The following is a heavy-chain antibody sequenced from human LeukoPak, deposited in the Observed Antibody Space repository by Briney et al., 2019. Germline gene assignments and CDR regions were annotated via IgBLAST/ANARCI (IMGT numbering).Heavy chain of an antibody. CDR2: IHPSGST. J-gene: IGHJ4*02. V-gene: IGHV4-34*01. CDR3: ARGLDTYKSGVD. CDR1: GGSFSGYY. D-gene: IGHD1-26*01. Sequence: SETLSLTCAVYGGSFSGYYCTWIRQAPGKGLEWIGEIHPSGSTNYNPSLMSRVSLSLDTSKNQFSLRLSSVTAADTAVHFCARGLDTYKSGVDWGQGTLVTVSS.